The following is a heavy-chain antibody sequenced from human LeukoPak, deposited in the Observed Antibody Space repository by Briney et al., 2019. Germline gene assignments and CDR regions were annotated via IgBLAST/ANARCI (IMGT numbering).Heavy chain of an antibody. CDR1: GFTFSSYA. D-gene: IGHD5-12*01. CDR2: ISSNGGST. J-gene: IGHJ4*02. CDR3: ASPYSGYDYNFDH. V-gene: IGHV3-64D*06. Sequence: GGSLRLSCSASGFTFSSYAMHWVRQAPGKGLEYVSSISSNGGSTYYADSVKGRFTISRDNSKDTLFLQMSSLRTEDTAVYYCASPYSGYDYNFDHWGQGTLVTVSS.